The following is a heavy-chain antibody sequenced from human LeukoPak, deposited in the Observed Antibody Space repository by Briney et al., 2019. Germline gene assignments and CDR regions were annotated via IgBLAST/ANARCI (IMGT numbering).Heavy chain of an antibody. J-gene: IGHJ3*02. V-gene: IGHV5-51*01. CDR2: IYPGDSDT. CDR1: GYSFTNYW. CDR3: ARPRYSSGWYGAFDI. D-gene: IGHD6-13*01. Sequence: GESLKISCKGSGYSFTNYWIAWVRQMPGKGLEWMGMIYPGDSDTRYSPSFQGQVTISADKSISTAYLQWSSLKASGTAMYYCARPRYSSGWYGAFDIWGQGTMVTVSS.